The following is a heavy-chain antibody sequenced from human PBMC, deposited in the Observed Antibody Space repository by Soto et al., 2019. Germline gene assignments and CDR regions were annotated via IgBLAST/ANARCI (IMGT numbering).Heavy chain of an antibody. CDR3: ASRINDYGDYVYFQH. D-gene: IGHD4-17*01. J-gene: IGHJ1*01. V-gene: IGHV4-59*08. Sequence: SETLSLTCTVSGGSISSYYWSWIRQPPGKGLEWIGYIYYSGSTNYNPSLKSRVTISVDTSKNQFSLKLSSVTAADTAVYYCASRINDYGDYVYFQHWGQGTLVTSPQ. CDR1: GGSISSYY. CDR2: IYYSGST.